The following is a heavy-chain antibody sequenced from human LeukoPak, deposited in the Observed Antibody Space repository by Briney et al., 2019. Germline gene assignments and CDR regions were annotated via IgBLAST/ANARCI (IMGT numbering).Heavy chain of an antibody. J-gene: IGHJ4*02. CDR2: IYYSGST. CDR3: ASGYSYGFDY. Sequence: SETLSLTCTVSGGSISSSSYYWGWIRQPPGKGLEWIGSIYYSGSTYYNPSLKSRVTISVDTSKNQFSLKLSSVTAADTAVYYCASGYSYGFDYWGQGTLVTVSS. D-gene: IGHD5-18*01. CDR1: GGSISSSSYY. V-gene: IGHV4-39*07.